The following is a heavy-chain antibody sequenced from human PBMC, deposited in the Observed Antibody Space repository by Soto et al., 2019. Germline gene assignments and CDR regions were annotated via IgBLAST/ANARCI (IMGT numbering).Heavy chain of an antibody. CDR1: GGSISSYD. CDR2: IYYSGST. J-gene: IGHJ6*02. Sequence: SETLSLTCTVSGGSISSYDWSWIRQPPGKGLEWIGYIYYSGSTSYNPSLKSRVTISVDTSKNQFSQKLSSVPAADTAVHYCARATDIVVVVAASRSHHYYGMDVWGQGTTVTVSS. CDR3: ARATDIVVVVAASRSHHYYGMDV. V-gene: IGHV4-59*01. D-gene: IGHD2-15*01.